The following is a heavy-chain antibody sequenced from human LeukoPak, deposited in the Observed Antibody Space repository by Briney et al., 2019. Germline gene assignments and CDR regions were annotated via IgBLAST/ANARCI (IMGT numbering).Heavy chain of an antibody. CDR1: GFTFSNYW. Sequence: GGSLRLSCVASGFTFSNYWMSWVRQAPGKGLEWVANIKQDGSEKYYVDSVKGRFTISRDNAKNSLYLQMNSLRAEDTAVYYCAKDNHYYDSSSYYYYFDYWGQGTLVTVSS. CDR2: IKQDGSEK. J-gene: IGHJ4*02. D-gene: IGHD3-22*01. V-gene: IGHV3-7*01. CDR3: AKDNHYYDSSSYYYYFDY.